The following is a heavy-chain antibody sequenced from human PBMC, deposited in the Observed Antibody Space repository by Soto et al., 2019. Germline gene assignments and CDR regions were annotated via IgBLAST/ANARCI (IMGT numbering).Heavy chain of an antibody. CDR2: INAGNGNT. J-gene: IGHJ6*03. D-gene: IGHD5-12*01. Sequence: ASVKVSCKASGYTFTSYAMHWVRQAPGQRLEWMGWINAGNGNTKYSQKFQGRVTITRDKSASTAYMELSSLRSEDTAVYYCARGSGEWLHPKDYYYYMDVWGKGTTVTVSS. CDR3: ARGSGEWLHPKDYYYYMDV. V-gene: IGHV1-3*01. CDR1: GYTFTSYA.